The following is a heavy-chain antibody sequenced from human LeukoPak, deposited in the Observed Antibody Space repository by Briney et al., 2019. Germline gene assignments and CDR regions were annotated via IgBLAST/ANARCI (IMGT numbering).Heavy chain of an antibody. CDR1: GFTFSNYG. CDR2: ITTSGGDA. D-gene: IGHD1-1*01. Sequence: GGSLRLSCAASGFTFSNYGMNWVRQAPGKGLEWVSSITTSGGDAYYADSVKGQFTISRDNPKNTLYLQMNSLRAEDTAIYYCARGRNWIFDYWGQGTLVTVSS. J-gene: IGHJ4*02. CDR3: ARGRNWIFDY. V-gene: IGHV3-23*01.